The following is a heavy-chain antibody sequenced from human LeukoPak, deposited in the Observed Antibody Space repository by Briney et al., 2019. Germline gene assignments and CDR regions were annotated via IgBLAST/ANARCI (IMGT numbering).Heavy chain of an antibody. Sequence: GGSLRLSCAASGFTFSGSALHWVRQASGKGLEWVGRIRSTANGYATAYAASVKGRFTISRDDSKNTAYLQMDSLKTEDTAVYYCTGNYYGSGIYADFDYWGQGTLVTVSS. J-gene: IGHJ4*02. D-gene: IGHD3-10*01. CDR1: GFTFSGSA. V-gene: IGHV3-73*01. CDR3: TGNYYGSGIYADFDY. CDR2: IRSTANGYAT.